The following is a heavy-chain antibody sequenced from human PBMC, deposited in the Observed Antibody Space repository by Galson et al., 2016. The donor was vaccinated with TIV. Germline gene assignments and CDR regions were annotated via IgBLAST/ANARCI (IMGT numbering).Heavy chain of an antibody. D-gene: IGHD2-21*01. CDR2: MSSGGSL. Sequence: SLRLSCAASALNVNDNYMTWVRQAPGKGPEWVAIMSSGGSLNYADFVRGRFTVSRDSSKNTLYLQMNSLRTDDTAIYYCTRERRFCGNNCYLSYYYGMDVWGQGTTVTVSS. CDR3: TRERRFCGNNCYLSYYYGMDV. V-gene: IGHV3-66*02. CDR1: ALNVNDNY. J-gene: IGHJ6*02.